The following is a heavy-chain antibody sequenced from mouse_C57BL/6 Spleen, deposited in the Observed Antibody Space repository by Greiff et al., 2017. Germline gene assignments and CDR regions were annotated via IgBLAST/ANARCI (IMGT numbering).Heavy chain of an antibody. CDR2: IDPSDSYT. Sequence: VQLQQPGAELVKPGASVKLSCKASGYTFTSYWMQWVKQRPGQGLEWIGEIDPSDSYTNYNQKFKGKATLTVDTSSSTAYMQLSSLTSEDSAVYYCARSPSITTVVERGDYWGQGTTLTVSS. D-gene: IGHD1-1*01. CDR1: GYTFTSYW. CDR3: ARSPSITTVVERGDY. V-gene: IGHV1-50*01. J-gene: IGHJ2*01.